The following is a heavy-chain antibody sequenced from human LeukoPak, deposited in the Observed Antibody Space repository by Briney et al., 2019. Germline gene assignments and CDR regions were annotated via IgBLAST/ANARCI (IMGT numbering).Heavy chain of an antibody. V-gene: IGHV1-2*02. CDR3: ARERPSITLVRGVVNDFDY. CDR1: AYTFTAYY. J-gene: IGHJ4*02. CDR2: INPKSGGT. Sequence: ASVKVSCKASAYTFTAYYMRWVRQAPGQGLEWMGWINPKSGGTHYAQKFQGRVTMTRDTSISTAYMELSRLRSDDTAVYYCARERPSITLVRGVVNDFDYWGQGTLVTVSS. D-gene: IGHD3-10*01.